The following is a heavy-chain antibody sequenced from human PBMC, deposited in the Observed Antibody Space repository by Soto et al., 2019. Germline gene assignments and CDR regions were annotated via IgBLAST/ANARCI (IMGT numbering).Heavy chain of an antibody. Sequence: GGSLRLSCAASGFTFSSYSMNWVRQAPGKGLEWVSSISSSSSYIYYADSVKGRFTISRDNAKNSLYLQMNSLRAEDTAVYYCARAGSAGTRLRRPYFDYWGQGTLVTVSS. CDR3: ARAGSAGTRLRRPYFDY. CDR1: GFTFSSYS. J-gene: IGHJ4*02. V-gene: IGHV3-21*01. D-gene: IGHD6-19*01. CDR2: ISSSSSYI.